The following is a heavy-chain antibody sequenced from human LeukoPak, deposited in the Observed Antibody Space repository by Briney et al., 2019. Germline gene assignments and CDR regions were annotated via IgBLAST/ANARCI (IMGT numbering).Heavy chain of an antibody. J-gene: IGHJ3*02. CDR1: GGSFSGYY. CDR2: INHSGST. CDR3: ARGSKGGYDAFDI. V-gene: IGHV4-34*01. D-gene: IGHD3-16*01. Sequence: PSETLSLTCAVYGGSFSGYYWSWIRQPPGKGLEWIGEINHSGSTNYNPSLKSRVTISVDTSKNQFSLKLSSVTAADTAVYYCARGSKGGYDAFDIWGQGTMVTVSS.